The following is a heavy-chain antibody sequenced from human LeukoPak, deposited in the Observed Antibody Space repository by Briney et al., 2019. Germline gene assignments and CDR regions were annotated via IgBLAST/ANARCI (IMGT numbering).Heavy chain of an antibody. CDR3: ARGWEPFDY. CDR2: ISYDGSKK. J-gene: IGHJ4*02. CDR1: EFTFNTYA. D-gene: IGHD1-14*01. Sequence: GGSLRLSCAASEFTFNTYAMHWVRQAPGKGLEWVTVISYDGSKKYYADSVKGRFTVSRDNSKNTLYVQMNSLRPEDTAVYYCARGWEPFDYWGQGSLVTVSS. V-gene: IGHV3-30-3*01.